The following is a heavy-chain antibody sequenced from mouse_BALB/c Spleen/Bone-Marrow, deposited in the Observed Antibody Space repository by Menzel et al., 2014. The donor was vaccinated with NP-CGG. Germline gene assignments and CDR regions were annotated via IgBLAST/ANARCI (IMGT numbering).Heavy chain of an antibody. CDR1: GYTFTDYW. J-gene: IGHJ4*01. CDR3: VRRDVNDAMDY. V-gene: IGHV1-69*01. Sequence: QVQLQQPGAELVMPGASVKMSCKASGYTFTDYWMHWVKQRPGQGLEWIGTIDTSDSFTIYNQNFKGKATLTVDESSTTAYMQLSSLTSEDSAVYYCVRRDVNDAMDYWGQGTSVAVSS. CDR2: IDTSDSFT.